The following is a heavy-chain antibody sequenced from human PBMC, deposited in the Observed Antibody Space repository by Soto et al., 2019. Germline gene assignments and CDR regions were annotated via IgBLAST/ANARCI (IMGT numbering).Heavy chain of an antibody. CDR1: GFTFAGYST. D-gene: IGHD6-19*01. CDR3: AKDRGVFAGGWEYFDY. J-gene: IGHJ4*02. CDR2: ISGSGGST. V-gene: IGHV3-23*01. Sequence: EVHLLESGGGLVQPGGSLRLSCAASGFTFAGYSTMSWVRQAPGKGLEWVSSISGSGGSTYYADSVKGRFTISRDNSKNTLYLQMNALSAVDTAFYYCAKDRGVFAGGWEYFDYWGQGALVTVSS.